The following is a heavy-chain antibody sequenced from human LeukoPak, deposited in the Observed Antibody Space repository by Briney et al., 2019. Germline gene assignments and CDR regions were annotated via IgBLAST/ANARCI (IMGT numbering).Heavy chain of an antibody. V-gene: IGHV1-69*05. Sequence: APVKVSCKASGGTFSSYGISWVRQAPEQGLEWMGGIMPIFGTANYAQKFQGRVTITTDESTSTAHMVLSSLRSEDTAVYYCARDIYYDDSGYGVLNAFDIWGQGTKVIVSS. CDR1: GGTFSSYG. CDR3: ARDIYYDDSGYGVLNAFDI. D-gene: IGHD3-22*01. CDR2: IMPIFGTA. J-gene: IGHJ3*02.